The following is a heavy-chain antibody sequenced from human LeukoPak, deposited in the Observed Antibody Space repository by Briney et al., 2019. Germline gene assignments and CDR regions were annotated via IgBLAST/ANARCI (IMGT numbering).Heavy chain of an antibody. CDR2: INPNSGGT. D-gene: IGHD6-19*01. CDR1: GYIFTGYY. J-gene: IGHJ4*02. Sequence: ASVKVSCKASGYIFTGYYMHWVRQAPGQGLEWMGWINPNSGGTNYAQKFQGRVTMTRDTSISTAYMELSRLRSDDTAVYYCARGRIAVAGTLGNYWGQGTLVTVSS. V-gene: IGHV1-2*02. CDR3: ARGRIAVAGTLGNY.